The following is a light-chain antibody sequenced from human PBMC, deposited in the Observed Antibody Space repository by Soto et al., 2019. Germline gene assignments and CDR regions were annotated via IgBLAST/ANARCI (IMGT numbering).Light chain of an antibody. J-gene: IGKJ1*01. Sequence: EIVLTQSPGTLSLSPGERATLSCRASQSVSSTYLAWYQQKPGQAPRLLIYDAPTRAAGIPDRFSGSGSGTDFTLTISRLEAEDFAVYYCHQYASSPWTFGQGAKVEIK. CDR1: QSVSSTY. V-gene: IGKV3-20*01. CDR2: DAP. CDR3: HQYASSPWT.